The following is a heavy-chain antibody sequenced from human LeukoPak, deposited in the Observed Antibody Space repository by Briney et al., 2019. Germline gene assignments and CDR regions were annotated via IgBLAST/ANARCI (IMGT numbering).Heavy chain of an antibody. CDR3: ARGGDITMIVVVPFDY. CDR2: ISSSSSYI. CDR1: GFTFSSYS. V-gene: IGHV3-21*01. D-gene: IGHD3-22*01. J-gene: IGHJ4*02. Sequence: QSGGPLRLSCAASGFTFSSYSMNWVRQAPGKGLEWVSSISSSSSYIYYADSVKGRFTISRDNAKNSLYLQMNSLRAEDTAVYYCARGGDITMIVVVPFDYWGQGTLVTVSS.